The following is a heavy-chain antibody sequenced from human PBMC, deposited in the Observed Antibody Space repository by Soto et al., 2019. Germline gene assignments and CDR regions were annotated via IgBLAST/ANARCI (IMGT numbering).Heavy chain of an antibody. J-gene: IGHJ5*02. Sequence: PSETLSLTCSVSGASISGFYWSWIRKSAGKGLEWIGRIYATGTTDYNPSLKSRVMMSVDTSKKQFSLKLRSVTAEDTAVYYCVRDRTKTLRDWMDHWGQGSSVPVYS. CDR3: VRDRTKTLRDWMDH. V-gene: IGHV4-4*07. CDR1: GASISGFY. CDR2: IYATGTT. D-gene: IGHD1-1*01.